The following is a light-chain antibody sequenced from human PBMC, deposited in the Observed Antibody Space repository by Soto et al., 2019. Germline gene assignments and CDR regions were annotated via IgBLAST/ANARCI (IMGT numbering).Light chain of an antibody. Sequence: QSFLTQPAYVSGCPGQSLTISCTGTSSDVGAYDYVSWFQQHPDKAPKLMIYEVSNRPSGVSNRFSGSKSGNTAYLTISGLQAEDEADYYCKSYTNNNAFVFGSGTKVTVL. V-gene: IGLV2-14*01. CDR3: KSYTNNNAFV. CDR1: SSDVGAYDY. J-gene: IGLJ1*01. CDR2: EVS.